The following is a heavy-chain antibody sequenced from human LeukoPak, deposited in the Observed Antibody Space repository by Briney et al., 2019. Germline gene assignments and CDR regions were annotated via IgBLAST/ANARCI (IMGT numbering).Heavy chain of an antibody. Sequence: PGGSLRLSCADSGFTFSTYAMRWVRQAPGKGLEWVGHIKSKTDGGTTDYAAPVKGRFTISRDDSENTLYLQMNSLKSEDTAVYHCTAHPGSWGQGTLVTVSS. CDR3: TAHPGS. D-gene: IGHD3-10*01. V-gene: IGHV3-15*01. J-gene: IGHJ5*02. CDR1: GFTFSTYA. CDR2: IKSKTDGGTT.